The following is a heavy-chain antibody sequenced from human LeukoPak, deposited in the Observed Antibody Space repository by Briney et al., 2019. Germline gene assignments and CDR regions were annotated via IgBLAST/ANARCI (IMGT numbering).Heavy chain of an antibody. Sequence: PGGSLRLSCAASGFTFSSYGMHWVRQAPGKGLEWVAFIRYDGRNKYYADSVKGRFTISRDNSKDTLSLQMKSLRAEDTAVYFCAKARPNTYGDWTAFDYWGQGTLVTVSS. V-gene: IGHV3-30*02. J-gene: IGHJ4*02. CDR2: IRYDGRNK. CDR1: GFTFSSYG. CDR3: AKARPNTYGDWTAFDY. D-gene: IGHD4-17*01.